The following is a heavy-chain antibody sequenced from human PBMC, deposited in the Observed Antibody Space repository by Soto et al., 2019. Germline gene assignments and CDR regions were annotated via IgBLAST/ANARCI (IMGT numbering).Heavy chain of an antibody. CDR3: ARRDRSGFSYWLDT. Sequence: PSETLSLTCTVSGGSISDGYYWTWIRQHPGKGLEWIGSISASGSTPYNPSLKSRLTVSVDKSKNQFSLNLRSVTAADTAVYYCARRDRSGFSYWLDTWGQGTLVTVSS. V-gene: IGHV4-31*03. CDR2: ISASGST. J-gene: IGHJ5*02. CDR1: GGSISDGYY. D-gene: IGHD3-22*01.